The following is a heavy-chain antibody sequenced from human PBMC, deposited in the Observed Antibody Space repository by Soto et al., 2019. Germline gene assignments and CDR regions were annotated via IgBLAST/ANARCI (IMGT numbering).Heavy chain of an antibody. D-gene: IGHD2-2*01. CDR1: GGTFSSYA. J-gene: IGHJ3*02. Sequence: QVQLVQSEAEVNKPGSSVKVSCKASGGTFSSYAISWVRQAPGQGLEWMGGIIPIFGTANYAQKFQGRVTITADESTSTAYMELSSLRSEDTAVYYSARTKEEDAFDIWSQGTMVTVSS. CDR2: IIPIFGTA. V-gene: IGHV1-69*01. CDR3: ARTKEEDAFDI.